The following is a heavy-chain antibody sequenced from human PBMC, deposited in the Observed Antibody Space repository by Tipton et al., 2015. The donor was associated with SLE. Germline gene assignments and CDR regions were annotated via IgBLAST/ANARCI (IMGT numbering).Heavy chain of an antibody. CDR2: IYYSGST. D-gene: IGHD3-10*01. CDR3: ARDRRPTGPRVYYYYYYMDV. J-gene: IGHJ6*03. CDR1: GGSISSSSYY. V-gene: IGHV4-61*01. Sequence: TLSLTCTVSGGSISSSSYYWGWIRQPPGKGLEWIGYIYYSGSTNYNPSLKSRVTISVDTSKNQFSLKLSSVTAADTAVYYCARDRRPTGPRVYYYYYYMDVWGKGTTVTVSS.